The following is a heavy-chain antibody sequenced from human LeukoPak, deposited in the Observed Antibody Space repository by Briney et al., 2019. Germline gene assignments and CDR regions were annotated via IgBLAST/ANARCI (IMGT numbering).Heavy chain of an antibody. CDR2: IDTDGSFT. J-gene: IGHJ4*02. V-gene: IGHV3-74*01. CDR1: GFTFSSYW. Sequence: GGSLRLSCAASGFTFSSYWMHWGRQAPGKGLVWVSRIDTDGSFTGYADSVRGRFTISRDNAKNTLYLQMSSLRAEDTAVYYCIRGTVGAPGNDYWGQGTLVTVSS. CDR3: IRGTVGAPGNDY. D-gene: IGHD1-26*01.